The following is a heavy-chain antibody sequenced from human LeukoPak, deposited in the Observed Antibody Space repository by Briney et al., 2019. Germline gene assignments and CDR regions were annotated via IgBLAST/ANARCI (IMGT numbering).Heavy chain of an antibody. CDR3: ARAPNCSGGSCPSYYGMDV. V-gene: IGHV4-34*01. CDR1: GGSFSGYY. Sequence: SETLSLTCAVYGGSFSGYYWSWIRQPPRKGLEWIGEINHTGSTNYSPSLKSRVPISVDTSKNQFSLKLSSVTAEDTAVYYCARAPNCSGGSCPSYYGMDVWGQGTTVTVSS. CDR2: INHTGST. D-gene: IGHD2-15*01. J-gene: IGHJ6*02.